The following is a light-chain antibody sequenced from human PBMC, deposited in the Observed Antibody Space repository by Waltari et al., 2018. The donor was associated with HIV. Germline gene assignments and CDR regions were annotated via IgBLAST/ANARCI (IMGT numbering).Light chain of an antibody. CDR1: SSDVGGYNY. V-gene: IGLV2-14*01. J-gene: IGLJ2*01. CDR3: SSYTSSITPYVV. Sequence: QSALTQPASLSGSPGQSLTISCTGTSSDVGGYNYVSWYQPHPAKAPKLMIYEVSNRPSGVFTRVSGSKSVNTASLTVSGRQAEDDADYYCSSYTSSITPYVVFGGGTKLTVL. CDR2: EVS.